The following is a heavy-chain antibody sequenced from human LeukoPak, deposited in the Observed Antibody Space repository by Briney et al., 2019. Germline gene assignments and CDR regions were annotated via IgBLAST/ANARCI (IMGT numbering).Heavy chain of an antibody. V-gene: IGHV3-53*01. Sequence: GGSLRLSCAASGFTVSSNYMSWVRQAPGKGLGWDSVIYSGGSTYYADSVKGRFTISRDNSKNTLYLQMNSLRAEDTAVYYCARGLKYSTGWYYFDYWGQGTLVTVSS. CDR2: IYSGGST. D-gene: IGHD6-19*01. CDR3: ARGLKYSTGWYYFDY. J-gene: IGHJ4*02. CDR1: GFTVSSNY.